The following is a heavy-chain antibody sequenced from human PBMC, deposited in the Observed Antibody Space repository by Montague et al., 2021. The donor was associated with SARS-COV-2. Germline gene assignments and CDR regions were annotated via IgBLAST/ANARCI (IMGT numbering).Heavy chain of an antibody. D-gene: IGHD2-2*01. CDR3: ARVPYRLLFVPRYYGMDV. CDR2: ISHSGST. Sequence: SETLSLTCAVYGGSLSGYYWSWIRQPPGEGLEWIAEISHSGSTSYNPSLQSRVTISVDTSKNQFSLKLSSATAADTAVYYCARVPYRLLFVPRYYGMDVWGQGTMVTVSS. V-gene: IGHV4-34*01. CDR1: GGSLSGYY. J-gene: IGHJ6*02.